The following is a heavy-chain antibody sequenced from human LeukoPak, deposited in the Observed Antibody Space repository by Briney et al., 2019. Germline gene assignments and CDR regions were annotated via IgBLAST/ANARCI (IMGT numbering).Heavy chain of an antibody. J-gene: IGHJ4*02. D-gene: IGHD4-23*01. Sequence: GGSLRLSCAASGFTFSSYWMHWVRQAPGKGLVWVSRINTDGSSTNYADSVKGRFTISRDNSKNTLFLQMDSLRPEDTGVYYCARGRGGNGFSHFDYWGQGTLVTVSS. CDR1: GFTFSSYW. CDR3: ARGRGGNGFSHFDY. V-gene: IGHV3-74*01. CDR2: INTDGSST.